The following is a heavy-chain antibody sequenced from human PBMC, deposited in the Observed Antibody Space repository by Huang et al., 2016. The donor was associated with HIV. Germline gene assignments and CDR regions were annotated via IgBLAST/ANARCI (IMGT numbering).Heavy chain of an antibody. CDR3: ARFGSYYYGSGSYLDAFDI. V-gene: IGHV3-48*01. CDR1: GFTFSTYN. CDR2: ITSSSGSI. D-gene: IGHD3-10*01. J-gene: IGHJ3*02. Sequence: EVQLMESGGGLVQPGGSLRLSCAASGFTFSTYNMNWVRQAPGRGLEWVSYITSSSGSIYYADSVKGRFTISRDNAKNSLYLQMNSLRAEDTAVYYCARFGSYYYGSGSYLDAFDIWGQGTMVTVSS.